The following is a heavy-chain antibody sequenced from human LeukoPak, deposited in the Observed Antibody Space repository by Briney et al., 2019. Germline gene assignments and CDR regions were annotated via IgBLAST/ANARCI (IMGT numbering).Heavy chain of an antibody. CDR1: GDSISGYY. J-gene: IGHJ5*02. Sequence: SETLSLTCTVPGDSISGYYWSWIRQPPGKGLEWIGYIYYSGNTNYNPSLKSRVTISVDTSKNQFSLKLDSVTAADTAVYFCARRLVARNWFDPWGQGTLVTVSS. CDR3: ARRLVARNWFDP. CDR2: IYYSGNT. V-gene: IGHV4-59*08. D-gene: IGHD2-15*01.